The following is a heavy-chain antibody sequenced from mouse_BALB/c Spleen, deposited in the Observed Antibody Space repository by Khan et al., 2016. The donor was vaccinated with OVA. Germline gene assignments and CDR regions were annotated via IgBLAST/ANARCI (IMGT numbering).Heavy chain of an antibody. Sequence: QMQLEESGPGLVAPSLSLSITCTVSGFSLTSYDISWIRQPPGKGLQWLGVIWTGGDTNYNSAFMSRLSISKDNPKSQVFLKINSLLTADTAIYYCVRGAYFDYWGHGTTLTVSS. V-gene: IGHV2-9-2*01. CDR2: IWTGGDT. CDR1: GFSLTSYD. CDR3: VRGAYFDY. J-gene: IGHJ2*01.